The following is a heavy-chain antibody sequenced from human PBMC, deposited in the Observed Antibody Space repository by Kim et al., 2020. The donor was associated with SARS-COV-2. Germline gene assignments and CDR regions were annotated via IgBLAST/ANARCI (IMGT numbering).Heavy chain of an antibody. J-gene: IGHJ4*02. CDR3: ARGYSSSSPFDY. D-gene: IGHD6-6*01. V-gene: IGHV3-48*03. Sequence: SADSGKGPITISRDKAKTSLFLQMNSLRVDDTAVYYCARGYSSSSPFDYWGQGTLVTVSS.